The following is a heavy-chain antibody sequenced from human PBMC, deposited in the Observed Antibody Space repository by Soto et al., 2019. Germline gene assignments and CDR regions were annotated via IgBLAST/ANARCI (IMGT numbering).Heavy chain of an antibody. V-gene: IGHV1-46*01. CDR1: GYTFTSYY. CDR2: INPSGGST. J-gene: IGHJ1*01. Sequence: ASVKVSCKASGYTFTSYYMHWVRQAPGQGLEWMGIINPSGGSTSYAQKFQGRVTMTRDTSTSTVYMELSSLRSEDTAVYYCERERLRRYCSGGSRYSGPKYYQHWGQGTLVTVSS. D-gene: IGHD2-15*01. CDR3: ERERLRRYCSGGSRYSGPKYYQH.